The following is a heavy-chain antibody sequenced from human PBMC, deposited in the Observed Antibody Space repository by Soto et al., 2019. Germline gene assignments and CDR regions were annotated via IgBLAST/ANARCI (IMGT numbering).Heavy chain of an antibody. J-gene: IGHJ6*02. CDR2: IYYSGGT. CDR3: AREKGQQLVRGYYYYVMDV. Sequence: PSETVSLTCTVSGASLSSYYWSWVRQPPGKGLEWIGYIYYSGGTNYNPSLKSRVTISVDTSKSQFSLKLSSVTAADTAVYDCAREKGQQLVRGYYYYVMDVWGQGTTVTVSS. D-gene: IGHD6-13*01. V-gene: IGHV4-59*01. CDR1: GASLSSYY.